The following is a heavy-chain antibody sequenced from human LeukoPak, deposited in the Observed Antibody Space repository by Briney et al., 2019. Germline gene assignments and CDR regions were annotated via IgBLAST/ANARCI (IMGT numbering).Heavy chain of an antibody. CDR3: ARLPAVAGNNWFVP. CDR1: GGSISSSSYY. J-gene: IGHJ5*02. CDR2: IYYSGST. V-gene: IGHV4-39*01. D-gene: IGHD6-19*01. Sequence: SETLSLTCTVSGGSISSSSYYWGWIRQPPGKGLEWIGSIYYSGSTYYNPSLKSRVTISVDTSKNQFSLKLSSVTAADTAVYYCARLPAVAGNNWFVPWGQGTLVTVSS.